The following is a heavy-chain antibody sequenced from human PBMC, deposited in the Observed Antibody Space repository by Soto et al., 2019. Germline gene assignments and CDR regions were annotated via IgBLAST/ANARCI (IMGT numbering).Heavy chain of an antibody. CDR1: GFTFSSYW. CDR2: MYWKDGNT. V-gene: IGHV3-20*04. D-gene: IGHD3-10*01. CDR3: VRSGDYRSGSYWYFFDY. Sequence: GGSLRLSCAASGFTFSSYWMSWVRQVPGKGLEWVSGMYWKDGNTHYADSVKGRFTISRDNAKNSLFLQLNSLRAEDTALYYCVRSGDYRSGSYWYFFDYWGQGALVTVS. J-gene: IGHJ4*02.